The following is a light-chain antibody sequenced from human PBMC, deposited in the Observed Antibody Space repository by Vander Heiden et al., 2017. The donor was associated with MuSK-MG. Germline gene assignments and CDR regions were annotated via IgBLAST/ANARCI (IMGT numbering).Light chain of an antibody. V-gene: IGKV3-15*01. J-gene: IGKJ1*01. Sequence: EIVMTQSPTTLSVSPGERATLSCRASQSVSSKLVWYQQKPGQGPRLLIYGASSRATGIPARFSGSGSGTEFTLTISSLQSEDFAVYDCQQYNKWPPSWTFGQGTKVEIK. CDR2: GAS. CDR1: QSVSSK. CDR3: QQYNKWPPSWT.